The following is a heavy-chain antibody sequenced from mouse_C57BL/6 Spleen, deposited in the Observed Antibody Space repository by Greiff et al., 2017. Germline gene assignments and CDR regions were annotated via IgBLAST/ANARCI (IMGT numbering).Heavy chain of an antibody. CDR2: IDPEDGET. V-gene: IGHV14-2*01. CDR1: GFNIKDYY. CDR3: APPCYSNSGFAY. J-gene: IGHJ3*01. D-gene: IGHD2-5*01. Sequence: EVQVVESGAELVKPGASVKLSCTASGFNIKDYYMHWVKQRTEQGLEWIGRIDPEDGETKYAPKFQGKATITADTASNTAYLQLSSLTSEDTAVYYCAPPCYSNSGFAYWGQGTLVTVSA.